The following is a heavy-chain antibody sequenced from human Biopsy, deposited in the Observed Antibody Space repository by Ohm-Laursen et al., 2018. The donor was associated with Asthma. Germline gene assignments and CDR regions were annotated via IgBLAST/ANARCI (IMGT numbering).Heavy chain of an antibody. D-gene: IGHD3-22*01. CDR2: INVDGTTT. CDR3: AKARIQDCYDSSGYYQHD. Sequence: SLRLSCAASGFTFTDYWMHWVRQAPGKGLVWVSRINVDGTTTNYADSVKGRFTISRDNAKNTLYLQMNSLRAEDTAVYYCAKARIQDCYDSSGYYQHDWGQGTLVTVSS. V-gene: IGHV3-74*01. J-gene: IGHJ4*02. CDR1: GFTFTDYW.